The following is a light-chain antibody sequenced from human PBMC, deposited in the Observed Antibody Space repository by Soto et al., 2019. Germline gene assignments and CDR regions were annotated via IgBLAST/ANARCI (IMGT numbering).Light chain of an antibody. CDR1: QNVNNR. J-gene: IGKJ1*01. V-gene: IGKV3-15*01. Sequence: EIVMTQSPAMMSVSPGERATLSCRASQNVNNRLAWYQQKAGQPPRLLIYGASTRAPGIPARFSGSGSGKEVTLTIGSRQSGEFAVYYCQHFNSWPLLFGQGTKVEIK. CDR2: GAS. CDR3: QHFNSWPLL.